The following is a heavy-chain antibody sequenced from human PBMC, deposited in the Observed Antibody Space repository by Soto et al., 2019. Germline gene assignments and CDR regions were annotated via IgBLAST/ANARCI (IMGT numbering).Heavy chain of an antibody. J-gene: IGHJ3*02. D-gene: IGHD3-10*01. Sequence: QMQLVQSGAEVKKTGSSVKVSCKASGYTFTYRYLHWVRQAPGQALEWMGWITPFNGNTNYAQKFQDRVTITRDRSMSTAYMELSSLRSEDTAMYYCARSSFGSRGAFDIWGQGTMVTVSS. CDR3: ARSSFGSRGAFDI. CDR1: GYTFTYRY. CDR2: ITPFNGNT. V-gene: IGHV1-45*02.